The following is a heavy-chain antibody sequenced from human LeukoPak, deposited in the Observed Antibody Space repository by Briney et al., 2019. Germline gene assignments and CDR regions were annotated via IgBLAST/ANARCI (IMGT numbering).Heavy chain of an antibody. D-gene: IGHD5-18*01. J-gene: IGHJ6*03. CDR1: GGTFSSYA. V-gene: IGHV1-69*05. CDR3: AISGYSYGYQYYYYYMDV. Sequence: ASVKVSCKASGGTFSSYAINWLRQAPGQGLEWMGGIIPIFGTANYAQKFQGRVTITTDESTSTAYMELSSLRSEDTAVYYCAISGYSYGYQYYYYYMDVWGKGTTVTVSS. CDR2: IIPIFGTA.